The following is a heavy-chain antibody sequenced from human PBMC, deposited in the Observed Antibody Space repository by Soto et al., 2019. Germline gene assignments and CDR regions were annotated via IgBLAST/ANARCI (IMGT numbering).Heavy chain of an antibody. CDR3: VKDDRILGRRYFDL. V-gene: IGHV3-23*01. J-gene: IGHJ2*01. CDR2: ISFSDGGT. D-gene: IGHD2-15*01. Sequence: EEQLLESGGGLIKRGGSLRLAVAASGFTFGGFALTWVRRAPGKGLEWVSSISFSDGGTYYAASVKGRLTISRDNSKNTLFLQMNSLRVEDTAVYYCVKDDRILGRRYFDLWGRGTLVTVSS. CDR1: GFTFGGFA.